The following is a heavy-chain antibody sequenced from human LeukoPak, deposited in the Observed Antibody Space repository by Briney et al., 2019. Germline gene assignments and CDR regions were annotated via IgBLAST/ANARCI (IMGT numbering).Heavy chain of an antibody. CDR2: IKSRADGGTT. D-gene: IGHD2-2*01. Sequence: RGSLRLSCAASGFTFINAWMSWVRQAPGKGLEWVGRIKSRADGGTTDYAAPVKGRFSISRDDSKNTLYLQMNSLKTEDTALYYCTTERYYALAYWGQGTLVTVSS. CDR1: GFTFINAW. V-gene: IGHV3-15*01. CDR3: TTERYYALAY. J-gene: IGHJ4*02.